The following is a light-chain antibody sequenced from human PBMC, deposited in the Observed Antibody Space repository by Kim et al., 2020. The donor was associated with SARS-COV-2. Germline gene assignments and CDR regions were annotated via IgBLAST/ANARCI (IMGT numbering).Light chain of an antibody. CDR1: QSISTW. J-gene: IGKJ4*01. Sequence: VSVGDRVTITCRASQSISTWLAWYQQKPGKTPDLLIYGASSLESGVPSRFSGSGSGTEFTLTISSLQPDDFATYYCQQYNGYPLTFGGGTKVDIK. CDR3: QQYNGYPLT. V-gene: IGKV1-5*01. CDR2: GAS.